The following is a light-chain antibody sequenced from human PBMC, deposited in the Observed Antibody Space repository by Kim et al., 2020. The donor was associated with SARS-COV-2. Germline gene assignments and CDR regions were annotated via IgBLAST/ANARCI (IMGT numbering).Light chain of an antibody. CDR2: GGS. CDR1: QSVNSNF. V-gene: IGKV3-20*01. Sequence: SARERATLACRASQSVNSNFLAWYQHKPGQPPRRLIYGGSSRATGIPDRFSGSGSGADFTLIISRLEPEYFAVYYCQQYGSSPPYTFGQGTKLEI. CDR3: QQYGSSPPYT. J-gene: IGKJ2*01.